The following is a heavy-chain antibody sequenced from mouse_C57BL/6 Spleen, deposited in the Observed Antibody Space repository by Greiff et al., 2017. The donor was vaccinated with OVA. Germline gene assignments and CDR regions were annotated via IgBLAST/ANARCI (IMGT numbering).Heavy chain of an antibody. V-gene: IGHV2-9-1*01. D-gene: IGHD2-5*01. CDR3: AREAIYYSNYDYYAMDY. CDR1: GFSLTSYA. J-gene: IGHJ4*01. Sequence: VQLQESGPGLVAPSQSLSITCTVSGFSLTSYAISWVRQPPGKGLEWLGVIWTGGGTNYNSALKSKLNISKDNSTSEVFFKMNSQLTDDTARYYCAREAIYYSNYDYYAMDYWGQGTSVTVSS. CDR2: IWTGGGT.